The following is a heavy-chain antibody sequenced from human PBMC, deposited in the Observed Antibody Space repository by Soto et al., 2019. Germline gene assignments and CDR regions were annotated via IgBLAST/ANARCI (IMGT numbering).Heavy chain of an antibody. CDR1: GFTFSSYG. J-gene: IGHJ4*02. V-gene: IGHV3-30*18. CDR2: ISYDGSNK. CDR3: ANQAVAGTFDY. D-gene: IGHD6-19*01. Sequence: QVQLVESGGGVVQPRRSLRLSCAASGFTFSSYGMHWVRQAPGKGLEWVAVISYDGSNKYYADSVKGRFTISRDNSKNTLHLQMNSLRAEDTAVYYCANQAVAGTFDYWGQGTLVTVSS.